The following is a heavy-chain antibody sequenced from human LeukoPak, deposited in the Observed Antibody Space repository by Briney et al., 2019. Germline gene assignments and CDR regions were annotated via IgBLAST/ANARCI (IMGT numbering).Heavy chain of an antibody. V-gene: IGHV1-18*01. CDR2: ISGYNGNT. CDR1: GYTFTIYG. D-gene: IGHD6-19*01. CDR3: ALNRDSSGWSSPTDY. Sequence: KPGASVKVSCKASGYTFTIYGISWVRQAPGQGLEWMGWISGYNGNTNYAQKFQGRVTMTTDTSTSTAYMELRSLKSEDTAVYYCALNRDSSGWSSPTDYWGQGTLVTVSS. J-gene: IGHJ4*02.